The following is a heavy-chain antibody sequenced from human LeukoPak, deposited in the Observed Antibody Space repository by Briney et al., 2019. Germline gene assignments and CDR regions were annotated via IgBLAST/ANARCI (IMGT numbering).Heavy chain of an antibody. V-gene: IGHV1-2*02. CDR2: IDPNTAGT. Sequence: ASVKVSCKGSGYTFRKKYIHWVRQAPGQGIEWMGWIDPNTAGTNYAQKLQGRVTMTRDTSISTAYMELSRLGSDDTAVYFCARDLSPRYFDWLRGYYFNYWGQGTLVTVSS. J-gene: IGHJ4*02. D-gene: IGHD3-9*01. CDR1: GYTFRKKY. CDR3: ARDLSPRYFDWLRGYYFNY.